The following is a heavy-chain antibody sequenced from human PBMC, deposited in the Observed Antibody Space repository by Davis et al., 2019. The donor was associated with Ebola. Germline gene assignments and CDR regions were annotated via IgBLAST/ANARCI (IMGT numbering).Heavy chain of an antibody. CDR1: GASMTSYY. CDR3: ARVDRAFWIGYFDY. J-gene: IGHJ4*02. Sequence: PGGSLRLSCTDSGASMTSYYWSWIRQPPGQGLEWIGYIDYTGNTIYNPTPTSRVTISGDTSKKQFSLRLNSVTAADTAVYYCARVDRAFWIGYFDYWGQGTLVTVSS. V-gene: IGHV4-59*01. D-gene: IGHD3-3*01. CDR2: IDYTGNT.